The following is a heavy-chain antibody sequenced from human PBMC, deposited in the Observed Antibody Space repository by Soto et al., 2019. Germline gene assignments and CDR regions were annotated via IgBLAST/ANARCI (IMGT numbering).Heavy chain of an antibody. D-gene: IGHD2-21*02. V-gene: IGHV4-34*01. J-gene: IGHJ4*02. Sequence: QVQLQQWGAGLLKPSETLSLTCAVYGGSFSGYYWSWIRQPPGKGLEWIGDINHSGSTNYNPSLKRRVTISVYTSKNRFSLNTSSLTTVDTAVYYAARGSDDDDCPFDYWGQGTLVTVSS. CDR1: GGSFSGYY. CDR2: INHSGST. CDR3: ARGSDDDDCPFDY.